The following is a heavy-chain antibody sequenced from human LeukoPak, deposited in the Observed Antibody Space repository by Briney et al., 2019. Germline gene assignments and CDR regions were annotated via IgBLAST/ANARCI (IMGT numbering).Heavy chain of an antibody. CDR2: IYYSGST. CDR3: ARDGVYCSSTSCYADAFDI. Sequence: SETLSLTCTVSGGSISSGDYYWSWIRQPPGKGLEWIGYIYYSGSTYYNPSLKSRVTISVDTSKNQFSLKLSSVTPADTVVYYCARDGVYCSSTSCYADAFDIWGQGTMVTVSS. CDR1: GGSISSGDYY. J-gene: IGHJ3*02. D-gene: IGHD2-2*01. V-gene: IGHV4-30-4*08.